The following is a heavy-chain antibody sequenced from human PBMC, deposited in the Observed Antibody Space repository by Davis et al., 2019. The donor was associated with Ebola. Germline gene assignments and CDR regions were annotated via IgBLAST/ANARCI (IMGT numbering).Heavy chain of an antibody. V-gene: IGHV4-34*01. J-gene: IGHJ5*02. CDR3: ALRITIFRNWFDP. CDR1: GESFSAYY. D-gene: IGHD3-3*01. CDR2: INHSGST. Sequence: MPGGSLRLSCAVYGESFSAYYWNWIRQPPGKGLEWIGEINHSGSTNYNPSLKSRVTISEDTSKNQFSLKLSSVTAADTAVYYCALRITIFRNWFDPWGQGTLVTVSS.